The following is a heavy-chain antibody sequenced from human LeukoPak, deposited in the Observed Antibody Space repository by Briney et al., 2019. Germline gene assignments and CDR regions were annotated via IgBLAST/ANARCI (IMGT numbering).Heavy chain of an antibody. CDR1: GFTFSDYW. CDR2: INTDGSIT. Sequence: PGGSLRLSCAASGFTFSDYWIHWVRQAPGKGLVWVSRINTDGSITNYADSVKGRFTISRDNSKNTLYLQMNSLRAEDTAVYYCARDGGYDFWSGYYQDYWGQGTLVTVSS. J-gene: IGHJ4*02. D-gene: IGHD3-3*01. CDR3: ARDGGYDFWSGYYQDY. V-gene: IGHV3-74*01.